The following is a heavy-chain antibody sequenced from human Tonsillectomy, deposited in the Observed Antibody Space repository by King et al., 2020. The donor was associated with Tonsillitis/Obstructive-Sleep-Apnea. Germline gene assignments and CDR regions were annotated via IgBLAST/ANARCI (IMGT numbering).Heavy chain of an antibody. CDR2: IIPILGIA. CDR1: GGTFSSYA. CDR3: ARDVSMVRGVTPYYYYGMDV. V-gene: IGHV1-69*10. D-gene: IGHD3-10*01. J-gene: IGHJ6*02. Sequence: VQLVQSGAEVKKPGSSVKVSCKASGGTFSSYAISWVRQAPGQGLEWMGGIIPILGIANYAQKFQSRVTITADKSTSTAYMELSSLRSEDTAVYYCARDVSMVRGVTPYYYYGMDVWGQGTTVTVSS.